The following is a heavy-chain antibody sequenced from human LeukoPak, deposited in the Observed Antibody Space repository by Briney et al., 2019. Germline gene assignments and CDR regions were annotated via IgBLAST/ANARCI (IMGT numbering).Heavy chain of an antibody. Sequence: PGGSLRLSCAASGFTFSSYWMHWVRQAPGKGLVWVSRINSDGSSTSYADSVKGRFTISRDNAKNTLYLQMNSLRAEDTAVYYCARAGCSSTSCYENYYYYMDVWGKGTTVTISS. CDR3: ARAGCSSTSCYENYYYYMDV. CDR2: INSDGSST. V-gene: IGHV3-74*01. D-gene: IGHD2-2*01. CDR1: GFTFSSYW. J-gene: IGHJ6*03.